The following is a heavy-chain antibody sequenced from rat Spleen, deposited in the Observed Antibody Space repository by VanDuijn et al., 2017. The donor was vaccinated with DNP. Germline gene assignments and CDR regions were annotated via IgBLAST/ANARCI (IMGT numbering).Heavy chain of an antibody. V-gene: IGHV5-25*01. CDR2: VITGGGIT. D-gene: IGHD3-1*01. CDR3: VRRGGKGLFSK. CDR1: GFTFSDYY. J-gene: IGHJ3*01. Sequence: EVQLVESGGGLVQPGRSLKLSCAASGFTFSDYYMAWVRQPPSKGLEWVASVITGGGITYYRDSVKGRCIVSRENAKSTLDLQMDSLRSEDTATYYCVRRGGKGLFSKWGQGTLVTVSS.